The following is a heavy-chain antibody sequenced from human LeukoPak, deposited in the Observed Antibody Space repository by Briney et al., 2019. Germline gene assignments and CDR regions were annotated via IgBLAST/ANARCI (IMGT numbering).Heavy chain of an antibody. D-gene: IGHD3-9*01. Sequence: PSETLSLTCTVSGGSVSSGSYYWSWLRQPPGKGLEWIGYIYYSGSTNYNPSLKSRVTISVDTSKNQFSLKLSSVTAADTAVYYCARVNYDILTGYWYYFDYWGQGTLVTVSS. CDR3: ARVNYDILTGYWYYFDY. CDR2: IYYSGST. V-gene: IGHV4-61*01. CDR1: GGSVSSGSYY. J-gene: IGHJ4*02.